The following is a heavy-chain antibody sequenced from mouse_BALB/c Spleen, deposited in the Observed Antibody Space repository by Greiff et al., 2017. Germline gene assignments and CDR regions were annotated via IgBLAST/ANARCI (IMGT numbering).Heavy chain of an antibody. V-gene: IGHV5-4*02. CDR1: GFTFSDYY. CDR2: ISDGGSYT. D-gene: IGHD1-1*01. Sequence: EVMLVESGGGLVKPGGSLKLSCAASGFTFSDYYMYWVRQTPEKRLEWVATISDGGSYTYYPDSVKGRFTISRDNAKNNLYLQMSSLKSEDTAMYYCAREGYYGSSRYFDVWGAGTTVTVSS. J-gene: IGHJ1*01. CDR3: AREGYYGSSRYFDV.